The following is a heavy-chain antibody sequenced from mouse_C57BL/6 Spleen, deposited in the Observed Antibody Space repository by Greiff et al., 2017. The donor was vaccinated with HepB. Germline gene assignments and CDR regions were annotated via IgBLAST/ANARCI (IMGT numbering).Heavy chain of an antibody. J-gene: IGHJ3*01. D-gene: IGHD2-5*01. CDR2: IYPGSGNT. CDR1: GYTFTDYY. CDR3: ARYGYSNLAWFAY. V-gene: IGHV1-76*01. Sequence: QVHVKQSGAELVRPGASVKLSCKASGYTFTDYYINWVKQRPGQGLEWIARIYPGSGNTYYNEKFKGKATLTAEKSSSTAYMQLSSLTSEDSAVYFCARYGYSNLAWFAYWGQRTLVTVSA.